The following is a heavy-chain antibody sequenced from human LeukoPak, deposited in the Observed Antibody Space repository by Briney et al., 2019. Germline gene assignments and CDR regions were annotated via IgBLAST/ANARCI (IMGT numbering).Heavy chain of an antibody. CDR3: AKCSRSSSGWFDP. V-gene: IGHV3-23*01. CDR1: GFTFSSYA. Sequence: GGSLRLSCAASGFTFSSYAMHWVRQAPGKGLEYVSAISGSGGSTYYADSVKGRFTISRDNSKNTLYLQMNSLRAEDTAVYYCAKCSRSSSGWFDPWGQGTLVTVSS. D-gene: IGHD6-13*01. CDR2: ISGSGGST. J-gene: IGHJ5*02.